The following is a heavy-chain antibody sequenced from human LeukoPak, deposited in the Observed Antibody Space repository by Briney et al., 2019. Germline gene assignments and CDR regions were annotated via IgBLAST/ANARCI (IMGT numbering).Heavy chain of an antibody. V-gene: IGHV3-21*01. CDR3: ASASQQPDAFDI. CDR2: ISSSSSYI. Sequence: PGGSLRLSCAASGFTFSSYSMNWVRQAPGKGLEWVSSISSSSSYIYYADSVKGRFTISRDNAKNSLYLQMNSLRAEDTAVYYCASASQQPDAFDIWGQGTMVTVSS. J-gene: IGHJ3*02. D-gene: IGHD6-13*01. CDR1: GFTFSSYS.